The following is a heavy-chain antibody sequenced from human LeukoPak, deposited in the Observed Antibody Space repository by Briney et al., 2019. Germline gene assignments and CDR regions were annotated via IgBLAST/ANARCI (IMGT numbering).Heavy chain of an antibody. CDR3: ARARTRDAYDI. V-gene: IGHV3-48*04. CDR1: EFSFSSSN. D-gene: IGHD3/OR15-3a*01. Sequence: GGSLRLSCAASEFSFSSSNMNWVRQAPGKGLEWISYISGSSSTIFYADSVKGRFIISRGNAKKSMYLQMNSLRADDTAVYYCARARTRDAYDIWGQGTMVTVSS. CDR2: ISGSSSTI. J-gene: IGHJ3*02.